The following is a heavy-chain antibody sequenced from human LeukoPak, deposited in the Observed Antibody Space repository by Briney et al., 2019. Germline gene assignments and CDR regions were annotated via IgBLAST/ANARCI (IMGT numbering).Heavy chain of an antibody. Sequence: PGGSLRLSCAASGFTFSSYSMNWVRQAPGKGLEWVSSISSSSSYIYYADSVKGRFTISRDNSKNTLYLQMGSLRAEDMAVYYCARPPIDSSGYYQYWGQGTLVTVSS. CDR2: ISSSSSYI. CDR1: GFTFSSYS. CDR3: ARPPIDSSGYYQY. J-gene: IGHJ4*02. D-gene: IGHD3-22*01. V-gene: IGHV3-21*01.